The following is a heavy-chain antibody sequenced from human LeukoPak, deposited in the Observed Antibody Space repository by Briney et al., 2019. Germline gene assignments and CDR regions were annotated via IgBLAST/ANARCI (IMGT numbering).Heavy chain of an antibody. V-gene: IGHV3-9*03. CDR3: AKEGKSRTLDY. J-gene: IGHJ4*02. CDR2: ISWNSGSI. Sequence: GRSLRLSCVASGFSFDDYAMHWVRQAPGKGLKWVSGISWNSGSIGYADSVKGRFTISRDNAKNSLYLQMNSLRAEDMALYYCAKEGKSRTLDYWGQGTLVTVSS. CDR1: GFSFDDYA.